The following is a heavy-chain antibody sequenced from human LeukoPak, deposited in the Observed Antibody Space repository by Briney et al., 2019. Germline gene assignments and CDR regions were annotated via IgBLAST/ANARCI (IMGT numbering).Heavy chain of an antibody. Sequence: SETLSLTCTVAGGSITSYYCSWIRQPPGKGLELIGYIYYSGSTNYNPSLKSRVTISVDTSKNQFSLKLSSVTAADTAVYYCARHSLYSSSWSWGQGTLVTVSS. CDR2: IYYSGST. D-gene: IGHD6-13*01. CDR1: GGSITSYY. CDR3: ARHSLYSSSWS. V-gene: IGHV4-59*08. J-gene: IGHJ4*02.